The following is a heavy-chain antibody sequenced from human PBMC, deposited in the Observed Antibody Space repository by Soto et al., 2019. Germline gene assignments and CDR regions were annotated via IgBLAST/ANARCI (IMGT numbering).Heavy chain of an antibody. Sequence: SETLSLTCAVYGGSFSGYYWSWIRQPPGKGLEWIGEINHSGSTNYNPSLKSRVTISVDTSKNQFSLKLSSVTAADTAVYYCARGAKGNYGDYAVQDAFDIWGQGTMVTVSS. D-gene: IGHD4-17*01. V-gene: IGHV4-34*01. J-gene: IGHJ3*02. CDR3: ARGAKGNYGDYAVQDAFDI. CDR1: GGSFSGYY. CDR2: INHSGST.